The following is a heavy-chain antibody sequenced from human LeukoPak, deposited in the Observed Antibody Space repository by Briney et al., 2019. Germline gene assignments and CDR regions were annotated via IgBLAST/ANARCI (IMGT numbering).Heavy chain of an antibody. V-gene: IGHV3-30*03. CDR2: IGDTGRAR. CDR3: AREAAWGNWYFDL. J-gene: IGHJ2*01. Sequence: GGSLRLSCAASGFTFSRHGMHWVRQAPGKGLEWVAVIGDTGRARYYADSVKGRFTTSRDNSQNTLYLEINSLRYDDTALYYCAREAAWGNWYFDLWGRGTLVTVSS. CDR1: GFTFSRHG. D-gene: IGHD3-16*01.